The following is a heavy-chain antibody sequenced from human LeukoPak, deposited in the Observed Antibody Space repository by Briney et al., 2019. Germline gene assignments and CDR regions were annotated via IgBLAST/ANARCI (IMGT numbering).Heavy chain of an antibody. Sequence: SETLSLTCTVSGGTISSYYWSWIRQPPGKGLEWIGYIYYSGSTNYNPSLRSRIAMSVDPSKNQFSLKLSSVTAADTAVYYCARLPRITMVRGVTTTRFDYWGQGTLVTVSS. CDR3: ARLPRITMVRGVTTTRFDY. D-gene: IGHD3-10*01. V-gene: IGHV4-59*08. CDR1: GGTISSYY. J-gene: IGHJ4*02. CDR2: IYYSGST.